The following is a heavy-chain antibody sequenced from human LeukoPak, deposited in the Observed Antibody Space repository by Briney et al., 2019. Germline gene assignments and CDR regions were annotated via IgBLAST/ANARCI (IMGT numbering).Heavy chain of an antibody. J-gene: IGHJ6*03. CDR3: ARSPPRDNLLLWFGGKSPRPSSQLYYYYYYYMDV. CDR1: GGSISSSSYY. CDR2: IYYSGST. V-gene: IGHV4-39*07. D-gene: IGHD3-10*01. Sequence: SETLSLTCTVSGGSISSSSYYWGWIRQPPGKGLEWIGSIYYSGSTYYNPSLKSRVTISVDTSKNQFSLKLSSVTAADTAVYYCARSPPRDNLLLWFGGKSPRPSSQLYYYYYYYMDVWGKGTTVTVSS.